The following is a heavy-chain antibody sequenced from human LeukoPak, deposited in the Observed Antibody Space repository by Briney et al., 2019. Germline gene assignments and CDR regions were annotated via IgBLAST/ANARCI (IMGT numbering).Heavy chain of an antibody. CDR2: ISSRSGYI. J-gene: IGHJ4*02. CDR3: AREQTYGNQPFDY. Sequence: GGSLRLSCAASGFTFSSYEMNWVRQAPGKGLEWLSFISSRSGYIYYADSVKGRLTISRDNAANSLYMQMKSLRAEDTAVYYCAREQTYGNQPFDYWGQGSLVTVSS. D-gene: IGHD2-2*01. V-gene: IGHV3-21*01. CDR1: GFTFSSYE.